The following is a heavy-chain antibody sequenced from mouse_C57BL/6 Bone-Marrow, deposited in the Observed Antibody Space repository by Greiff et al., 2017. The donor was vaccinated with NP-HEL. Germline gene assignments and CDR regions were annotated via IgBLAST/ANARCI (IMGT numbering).Heavy chain of an antibody. CDR2: IDPSDSET. CDR1: GYTFTSYW. D-gene: IGHD2-10*02. Sequence: VQLQQPGAELVRPGSSVKLSCKASGYTFTSYWMHWVKQRPIQGLEWIGNIDPSDSETHYNQKFKDKATLTVDKSSSTAYMQLSSLTSEDSAVYYCAREYDYWYFDVWGTGTTVTVSS. CDR3: AREYDYWYFDV. J-gene: IGHJ1*03. V-gene: IGHV1-52*01.